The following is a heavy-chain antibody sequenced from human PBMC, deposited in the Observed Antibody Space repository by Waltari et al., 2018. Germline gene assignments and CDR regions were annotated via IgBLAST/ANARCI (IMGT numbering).Heavy chain of an antibody. Sequence: EVHLVESGGGLIQPGGSLRLPCAASGLTISDNYMSWVRQAPGKGLEWVSVLYSAGHTYYADSVKGRFTISRDSSKNTLYLQMNSLRTEDTAVYYCARDLVHYFDYWGQGTLVTVSS. D-gene: IGHD3-16*01. CDR3: ARDLVHYFDY. CDR1: GLTISDNY. CDR2: LYSAGHT. J-gene: IGHJ4*02. V-gene: IGHV3-53*01.